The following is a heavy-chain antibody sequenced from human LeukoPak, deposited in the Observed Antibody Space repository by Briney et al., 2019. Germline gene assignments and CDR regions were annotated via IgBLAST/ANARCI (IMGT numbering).Heavy chain of an antibody. CDR1: GYTFSSYG. Sequence: GGSVRVSCKASGYTFSSYGMSWVRQAPGQGLEWMGWISAYNGNTNYAQRLQGRVTMTTDTSTSTAYMELRSLRSDDTAVYYCARDGEAVAGTGFDYWGQGTLVTVSA. D-gene: IGHD6-19*01. CDR3: ARDGEAVAGTGFDY. V-gene: IGHV1-18*04. CDR2: ISAYNGNT. J-gene: IGHJ4*02.